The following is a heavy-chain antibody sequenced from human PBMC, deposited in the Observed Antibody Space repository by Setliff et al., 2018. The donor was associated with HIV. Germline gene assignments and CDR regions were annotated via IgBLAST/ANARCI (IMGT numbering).Heavy chain of an antibody. CDR3: ARTQYYFDSSGYYWYFDL. J-gene: IGHJ2*01. CDR2: IYYSGST. CDR1: GGSITSHY. V-gene: IGHV4-59*11. Sequence: SETLSLTCTVSGGSITSHYWSWIRQPPGKGLEWIGYIYYSGSTNYNPSLKSRATISVDTSKKQFSLRLSSVTAADTAVYYCARTQYYFDSSGYYWYFDLWGRGTLVTVSS. D-gene: IGHD3-22*01.